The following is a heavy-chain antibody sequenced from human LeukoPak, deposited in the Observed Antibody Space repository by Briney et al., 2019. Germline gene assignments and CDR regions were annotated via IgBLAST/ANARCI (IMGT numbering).Heavy chain of an antibody. CDR1: GFTFSTYS. V-gene: IGHV3-7*04. CDR3: ARDLKDSSGYYYVFYFDY. J-gene: IGHJ4*02. D-gene: IGHD3-22*01. CDR2: IKQDGSEK. Sequence: GGSLRLSCTASGFTFSTYSMNWVRQAPGKGLEWVANIKQDGSEKYYVDSVKGRFTISRDNAKNSLYLQMNSLRAEDTAVYYCARDLKDSSGYYYVFYFDYWGQGTLVTVSS.